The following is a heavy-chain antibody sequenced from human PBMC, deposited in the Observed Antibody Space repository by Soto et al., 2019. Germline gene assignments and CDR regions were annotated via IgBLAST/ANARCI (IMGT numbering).Heavy chain of an antibody. V-gene: IGHV1-3*01. CDR1: GYTFTSYA. Sequence: GPVKVSCKASGYTFTSYAMHWVRQAPGQRLEWMGWINAGNGNTKYSQKFQGRVTMTRITSISTAYMELSSLRSEDTAVYFCARSSDIGGSGFDYWGQGTPVTVSS. D-gene: IGHD2-15*01. J-gene: IGHJ4*02. CDR3: ARSSDIGGSGFDY. CDR2: INAGNGNT.